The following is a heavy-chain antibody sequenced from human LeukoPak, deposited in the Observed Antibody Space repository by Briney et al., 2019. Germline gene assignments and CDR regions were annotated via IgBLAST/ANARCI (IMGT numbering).Heavy chain of an antibody. CDR2: ISSSVRYI. V-gene: IGHV3-21*01. CDR1: GFSFSTYS. D-gene: IGHD2-2*01. J-gene: IGHJ4*02. Sequence: PGWSLRLSCVGSGFSFSTYSMNWARQTPGKGLEWVSSISSSVRYIYYADSVKGRFTISRDNAKNSAYLQMTSLRDEDTAIYYCARGYCDSTTCYYPWDHWGQGTLVTVSS. CDR3: ARGYCDSTTCYYPWDH.